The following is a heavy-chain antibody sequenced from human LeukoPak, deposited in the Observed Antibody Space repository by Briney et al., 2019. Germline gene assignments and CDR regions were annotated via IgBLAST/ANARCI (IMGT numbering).Heavy chain of an antibody. Sequence: ASVKVSCKASGYTFTGYYMHWVRQAPGQGLEWMGWINPNSGGTNYAQKFQGRVTMTRDTSISTAYLELSRLRSDDTALYLCATSRLDSDAFDIWGERTMVTVSS. CDR1: GYTFTGYY. D-gene: IGHD1-1*01. CDR2: INPNSGGT. V-gene: IGHV1-2*02. J-gene: IGHJ3*02. CDR3: ATSRLDSDAFDI.